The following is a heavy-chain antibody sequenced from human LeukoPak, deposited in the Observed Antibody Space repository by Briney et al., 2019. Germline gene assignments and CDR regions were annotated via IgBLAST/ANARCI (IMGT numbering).Heavy chain of an antibody. CDR2: ISGYSSYI. D-gene: IGHD4-11*01. J-gene: IGHJ4*02. CDR1: GITFNGHT. Sequence: GGSLRLSCAASGITFNGHTINWVRQAPGKGLEWVSSISGYSSYIYYAGSVRGRFTISRDNAKDSAYLQMDSLSVEDTAVYYWATGGGDYTIDYWGQGTLVTVSS. V-gene: IGHV3-21*01. CDR3: ATGGGDYTIDY.